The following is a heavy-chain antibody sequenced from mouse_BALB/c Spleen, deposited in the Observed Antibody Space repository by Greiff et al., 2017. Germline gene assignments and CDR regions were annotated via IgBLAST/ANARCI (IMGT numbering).Heavy chain of an antibody. CDR3: ARFPDYYGTPWFAY. J-gene: IGHJ3*01. V-gene: IGHV14-3*02. Sequence: EVMLVESGAELVKPGASVKLSCTASGFNIKDTYMHWVKQRPEQGLEWIGRIDPANGNTKYDPKFQGKATITADTSSNTAYLQLSSLTSEDTAVYYCARFPDYYGTPWFAYWGQGTLVTVSA. CDR1: GFNIKDTY. D-gene: IGHD1-1*01. CDR2: IDPANGNT.